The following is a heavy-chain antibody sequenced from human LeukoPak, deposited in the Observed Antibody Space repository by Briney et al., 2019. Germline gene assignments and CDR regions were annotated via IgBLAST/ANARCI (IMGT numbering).Heavy chain of an antibody. D-gene: IGHD5-18*01. CDR2: ISGSGGST. J-gene: IGHJ4*02. Sequence: PGGSLRLSCAASGFTFSSYAMSWVRQAPGKGLGWVSAISGSGGSTYYADSVKGRFTISRDNSKNTLYLQMNSRRAEDTAVYYCAKSMNTAMVTSSGYWGQGTLVTVSS. CDR3: AKSMNTAMVTSSGY. V-gene: IGHV3-23*01. CDR1: GFTFSSYA.